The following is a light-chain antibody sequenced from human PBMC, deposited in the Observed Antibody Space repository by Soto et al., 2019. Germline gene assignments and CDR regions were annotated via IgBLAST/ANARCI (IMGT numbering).Light chain of an antibody. V-gene: IGLV2-14*01. J-gene: IGLJ3*02. Sequence: QSVLTQPASVSGSPGQSITLSCTGTSSAVGGDNYVSWYQQHPGKAPKLMIYDVTNRPSGVSNRFSGSKSGNTASLTISGLQAEDEADYYCSSYTSSSTPLVFGGGTQLT. CDR2: DVT. CDR3: SSYTSSSTPLV. CDR1: SSAVGGDNY.